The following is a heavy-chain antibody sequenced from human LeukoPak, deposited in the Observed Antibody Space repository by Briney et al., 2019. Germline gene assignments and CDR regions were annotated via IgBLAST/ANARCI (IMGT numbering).Heavy chain of an antibody. Sequence: PGGSLRLSCAASGFTFSSYEMNWVRQAPGKGLEWVSYISSSGSTIYYADSVKGRFTISRDNAKNSLYLQMNSLRAEDTAVYYCARDNKRGAYCSGGRCSSYYYYGMDVWGPGTTVTVSS. V-gene: IGHV3-48*03. D-gene: IGHD2-15*01. CDR1: GFTFSSYE. CDR2: ISSSGSTI. J-gene: IGHJ6*02. CDR3: ARDNKRGAYCSGGRCSSYYYYGMDV.